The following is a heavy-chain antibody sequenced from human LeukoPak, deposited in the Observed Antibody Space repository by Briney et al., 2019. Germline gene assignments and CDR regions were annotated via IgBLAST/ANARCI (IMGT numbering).Heavy chain of an antibody. CDR2: IYPGDSDT. V-gene: IGHV5-51*01. Sequence: GESLQISCKGSGYSFTSYWIGWVRQMPGKGLEWMGIIYPGDSDTRYSPSFQGQVTISADKSISTAYLQWSSLKASDTAMYYCARSGCSGGSCYHYHYYGMDVWGQGTTVTVSS. J-gene: IGHJ6*02. D-gene: IGHD2-15*01. CDR1: GYSFTSYW. CDR3: ARSGCSGGSCYHYHYYGMDV.